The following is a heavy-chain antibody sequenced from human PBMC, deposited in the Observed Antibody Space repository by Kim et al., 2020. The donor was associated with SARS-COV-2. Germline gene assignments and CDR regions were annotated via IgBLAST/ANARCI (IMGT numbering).Heavy chain of an antibody. J-gene: IGHJ5*02. CDR2: ISSYNGNT. Sequence: ASVKVSCKASGYTFTSYGISWVRQAPGQGLEWMGWISSYNGNTNYAQKLQGRVTMTTDTSTSTAYMELRSLRSDDTAVYYCARHSGFAALTRIGGLFDPWGQGTLVTVSS. CDR3: ARHSGFAALTRIGGLFDP. V-gene: IGHV1-18*01. CDR1: GYTFTSYG. D-gene: IGHD3-22*01.